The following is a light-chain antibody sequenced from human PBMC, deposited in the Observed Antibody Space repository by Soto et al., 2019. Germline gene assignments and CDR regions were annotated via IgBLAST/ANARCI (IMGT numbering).Light chain of an antibody. CDR2: DAS. CDR1: QSVSSY. CDR3: QQYGSTWT. V-gene: IGKV3-11*01. J-gene: IGKJ1*01. Sequence: EIVLTQSPATLSLSPGERATLSCRASQSVSSYLAWYQQKPGQAPRLLIYDASTRATGIPVRFSGSGSGTEFTLTISSLQSEDFGVYYCQQYGSTWTFGQGTKVDIK.